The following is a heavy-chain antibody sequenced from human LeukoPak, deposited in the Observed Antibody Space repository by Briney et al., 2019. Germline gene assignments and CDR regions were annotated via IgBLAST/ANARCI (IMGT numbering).Heavy chain of an antibody. Sequence: GGSLRLSCEASEITFSSYAMHWVRQAPGKGLEWVAVISYDGNNKYYADSVKGRFTISRDNSKNTLYVQMNSLRAEDTAVYYCARGANGGNSGHYYYGMDVWDQGTTVTVSS. D-gene: IGHD4-23*01. CDR2: ISYDGNNK. J-gene: IGHJ6*02. CDR1: EITFSSYA. CDR3: ARGANGGNSGHYYYGMDV. V-gene: IGHV3-30-3*01.